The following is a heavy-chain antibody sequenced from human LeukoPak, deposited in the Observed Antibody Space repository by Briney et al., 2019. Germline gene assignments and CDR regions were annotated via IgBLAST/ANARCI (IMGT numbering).Heavy chain of an antibody. V-gene: IGHV3-48*03. CDR2: ISSSGSTI. Sequence: GGSLRLSCAASGFTFSSYEMNWVRQAPGKGLEWVSYISSSGSTIYYADSVKGRFTISRDNFKNIVYLEMNSLRAEDTATYYCAKVTWESRPPDCNSWGPGTLVTVSS. CDR3: AKVTWESRPPDCNS. CDR1: GFTFSSYE. D-gene: IGHD6-6*01. J-gene: IGHJ4*02.